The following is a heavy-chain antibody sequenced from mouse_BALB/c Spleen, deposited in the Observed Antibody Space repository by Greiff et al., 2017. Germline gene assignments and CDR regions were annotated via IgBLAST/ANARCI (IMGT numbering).Heavy chain of an antibody. CDR1: GYSFTSYW. V-gene: IGHV1S127*01. Sequence: VQLQQSGPQLVRPGASVKISCKASGYSFTSYWMHWVKQRPGQGLEWIGMIDPSDSETRLNQKFKDKATLTVDKSSSTAYMQLSSPTSEDSAVYYCAREEDYETMDYWGQGTSVTVSS. J-gene: IGHJ4*01. D-gene: IGHD2-4*01. CDR3: AREEDYETMDY. CDR2: IDPSDSET.